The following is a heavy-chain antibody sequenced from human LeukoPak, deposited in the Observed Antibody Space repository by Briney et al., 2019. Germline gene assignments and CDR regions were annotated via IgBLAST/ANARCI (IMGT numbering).Heavy chain of an antibody. CDR1: GYSFTNYG. V-gene: IGHV1-18*01. J-gene: IGHJ4*02. Sequence: APVKVSCKASGYSFTNYGLTWVRQAPGQGLEWMGWINPYSDNTNYAQKLQGRVTMTTDTSTSTAYMELRSLRSDDTAVYYCARSYGDLEYWGQGTLVTVSS. CDR3: ARSYGDLEY. D-gene: IGHD4-17*01. CDR2: INPYSDNT.